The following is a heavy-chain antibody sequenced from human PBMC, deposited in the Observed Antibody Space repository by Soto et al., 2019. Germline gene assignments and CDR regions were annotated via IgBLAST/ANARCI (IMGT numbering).Heavy chain of an antibody. D-gene: IGHD3-22*01. Sequence: GGSLRLSCAASGFTFSSYWMHWVRQAPGKGLVWVSRINSDGSSTSYADSVKGRFTISRGNAKNTLYLQMNSLRAEDTAVYYCARYYYDRSGYYYAVYFDYWGQGTMATVYS. V-gene: IGHV3-74*01. CDR1: GFTFSSYW. J-gene: IGHJ4*02. CDR3: ARYYYDRSGYYYAVYFDY. CDR2: INSDGSST.